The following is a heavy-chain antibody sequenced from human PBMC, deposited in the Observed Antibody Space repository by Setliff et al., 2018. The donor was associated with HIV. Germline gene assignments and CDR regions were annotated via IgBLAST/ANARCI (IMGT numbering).Heavy chain of an antibody. D-gene: IGHD1-26*01. J-gene: IGHJ4*02. Sequence: GGSLRLSCAASGFTFSDYYMSWIRQAPGKGLEWVSYISGRGSSCTNYADSVKGRFTISRDNAKNSLYLQMNSLRAEDTAVYYCARAKTSGTYYGWSYWGQGTLVTVSS. V-gene: IGHV3-11*03. CDR2: ISGRGSSCT. CDR1: GFTFSDYY. CDR3: ARAKTSGTYYGWSY.